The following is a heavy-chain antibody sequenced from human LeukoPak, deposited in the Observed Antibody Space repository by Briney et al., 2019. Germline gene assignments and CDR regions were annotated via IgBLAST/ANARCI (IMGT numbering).Heavy chain of an antibody. V-gene: IGHV4-31*03. D-gene: IGHD6-13*01. CDR1: GGSISSGGYY. CDR2: IYYSGST. Sequence: SQTLSLTCTVSGGSISSGGYYWSWIRQHPGKGLEWIGYIYYSGSTNYNPSLKSRVTISVDTSKNQFSLKLSSVTAADTAVYYCARARYSSSWSYNWFDPWGQGTLVTVSS. J-gene: IGHJ5*02. CDR3: ARARYSSSWSYNWFDP.